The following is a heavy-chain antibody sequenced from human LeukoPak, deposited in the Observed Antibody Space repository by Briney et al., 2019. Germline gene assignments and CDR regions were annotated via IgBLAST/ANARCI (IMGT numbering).Heavy chain of an antibody. D-gene: IGHD1-26*01. CDR1: GYSFTGYY. CDR2: INPNSGGT. V-gene: IGHV1-2*02. CDR3: ARDSEVVGATRGWFDP. J-gene: IGHJ5*02. Sequence: GASVKVSCKTSGYSFTGYYMHWVRQAPGQGLEWMGWINPNSGGTNYAQKFQGRVTMTRDTSISTAYMELSRLRSDDTAVYYCARDSEVVGATRGWFDPWGQGTLVTVSS.